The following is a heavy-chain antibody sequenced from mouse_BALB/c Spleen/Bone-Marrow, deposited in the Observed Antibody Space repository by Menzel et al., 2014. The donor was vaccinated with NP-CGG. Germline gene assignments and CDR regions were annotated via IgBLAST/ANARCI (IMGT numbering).Heavy chain of an antibody. D-gene: IGHD2-14*01. CDR1: GYTFTSYR. J-gene: IGHJ2*01. CDR2: INPSTGYT. CDR3: AREDKGYRYDRPFDY. V-gene: IGHV1-4*01. Sequence: QVQLQQSGAELAKPGASVKMSCKASGYTFTSYRMHWVKQRPGQGLEWIGYINPSTGYTEYNQKFKDKATLTADKSSSTAYMQLSSLTSEDSAVYYCAREDKGYRYDRPFDYWGQGTTLTVSS.